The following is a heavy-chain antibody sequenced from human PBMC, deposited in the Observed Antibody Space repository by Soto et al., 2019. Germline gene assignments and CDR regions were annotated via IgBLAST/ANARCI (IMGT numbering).Heavy chain of an antibody. V-gene: IGHV4-31*03. CDR3: ARVSTYCSGGSCSDFDY. J-gene: IGHJ4*02. CDR2: IYYSGST. D-gene: IGHD2-15*01. CDR1: GGSISSGGYY. Sequence: NPSETLSLTCTVSGGSISSGGYYWSWICQHPGKGLEWIGYIYYSGSTYYNPSLKSRVTISVDTSKNQFSLKLSSVTAADTAVYYCARVSTYCSGGSCSDFDYWGQGTLVTVSS.